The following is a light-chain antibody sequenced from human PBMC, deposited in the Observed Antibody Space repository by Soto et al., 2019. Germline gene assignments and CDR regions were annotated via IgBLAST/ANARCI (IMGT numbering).Light chain of an antibody. CDR1: SSDVAAYNF. V-gene: IGLV2-11*01. CDR2: DVS. J-gene: IGLJ2*01. CDR3: SSYTSSSTLVV. Sequence: QSALTQPRSVSGSRGQSVTISCAGSSSDVAAYNFVSWYQHHPGKAPKVMIYDVSKRPSGVPDRFSGSRSGNTASLTISGLQAEDEADYYCSSYTSSSTLVVFGGGTQLTVL.